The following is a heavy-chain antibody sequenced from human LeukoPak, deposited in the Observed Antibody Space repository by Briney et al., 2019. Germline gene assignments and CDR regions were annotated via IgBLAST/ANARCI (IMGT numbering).Heavy chain of an antibody. Sequence: PSETLSLTCTVSGGSISSSSYYWGWIHQPPGKGLEWIGSIYYSGSTNYNPSLKSRVTISVDTSKNQFSLKLSSVTAADTAVYYCARQWSGGSYQPFDYWGQGTLVTVSS. J-gene: IGHJ4*02. V-gene: IGHV4-39*01. D-gene: IGHD1-26*01. CDR3: ARQWSGGSYQPFDY. CDR1: GGSISSSSYY. CDR2: IYYSGST.